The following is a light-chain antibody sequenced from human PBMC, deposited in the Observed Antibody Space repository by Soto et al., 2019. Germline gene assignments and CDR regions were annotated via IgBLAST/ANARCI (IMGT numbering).Light chain of an antibody. CDR3: HKTNSVPLT. Sequence: DIQMTQSPSSVSASVGDTVAITCRASQGVSSRLAWYQQKPGTAPKVLISVASSLHSGVPSRFSGSGSGTDFTLTISSLQTEDFATYYCHKTNSVPLTGGGGNKVEIK. J-gene: IGKJ4*02. V-gene: IGKV1-12*01. CDR2: VAS. CDR1: QGVSSR.